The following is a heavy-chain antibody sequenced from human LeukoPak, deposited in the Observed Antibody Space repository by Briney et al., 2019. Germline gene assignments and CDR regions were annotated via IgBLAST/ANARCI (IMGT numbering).Heavy chain of an antibody. CDR3: VRENPGGYIRQIAAAGEHDY. D-gene: IGHD6-13*01. CDR2: IYTSGST. CDR1: GGSISSGSYY. Sequence: SETLSLTCTVSGGSISSGSYYWSWIRQPAGKGLEWIGRIYTSGSTNYNPSLKSRVTISVDTSKNQFSLKLSSVTAADTAVYYCVRENPGGYIRQIAAAGEHDYWGQGTLVTVSS. V-gene: IGHV4-61*02. J-gene: IGHJ4*02.